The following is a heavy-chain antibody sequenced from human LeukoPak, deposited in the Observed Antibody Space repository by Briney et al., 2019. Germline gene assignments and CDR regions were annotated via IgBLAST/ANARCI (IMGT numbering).Heavy chain of an antibody. CDR2: ITGSGATT. D-gene: IGHD1-26*01. CDR3: ARAPKFRLVGVPKGPFDP. CDR1: GFTFSGHG. Sequence: GGSLRLSCAASGFTFSGHGMNWVRQAPGKGLEWVSGITGSGATTYYADSVKGRFTISRDNSKNSLYLQMNSLRAEDTAAYYCARAPKFRLVGVPKGPFDPWGQGTLVTVSS. J-gene: IGHJ5*02. V-gene: IGHV3-23*01.